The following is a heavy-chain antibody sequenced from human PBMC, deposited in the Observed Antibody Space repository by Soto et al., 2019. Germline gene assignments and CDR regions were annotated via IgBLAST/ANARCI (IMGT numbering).Heavy chain of an antibody. V-gene: IGHV1-69*02. CDR1: GGTFSSYT. CDR2: IIPILGIA. D-gene: IGHD2-2*01. CDR3: ARHCSSTSCYAYYFDY. J-gene: IGHJ4*02. Sequence: SVKVSCKASGGTFSSYTISWVRQAPGQGLEWMGRIIPILGIANYAQKFQGRVTITADKSTSTAYMELSSLRSEDTAVYYCARHCSSTSCYAYYFDYWGQGTLVTLSS.